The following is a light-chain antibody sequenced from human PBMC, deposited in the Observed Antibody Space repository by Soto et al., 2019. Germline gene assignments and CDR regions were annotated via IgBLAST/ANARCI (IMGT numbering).Light chain of an antibody. J-gene: IGLJ3*02. V-gene: IGLV2-14*01. CDR3: ISYTTSTALVV. CDR2: EVS. CDR1: SSDVGAYKY. Sequence: QSALTQPASVSGSPGQSITISCTGTSSDVGAYKYVSWYQQHPGKAPKLIIYEVSNRPSGVSSRFSGSKSGNTASLTISGLQADDEAHYYCISYTTSTALVVFGGGTKVTVL.